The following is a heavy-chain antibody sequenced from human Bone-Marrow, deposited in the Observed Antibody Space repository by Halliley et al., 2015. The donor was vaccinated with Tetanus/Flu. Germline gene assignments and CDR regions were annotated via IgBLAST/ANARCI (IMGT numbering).Heavy chain of an antibody. CDR1: EFTVSSNY. J-gene: IGHJ4*02. V-gene: IGHV3-53*01. CDR3: ASSSSGSYAY. D-gene: IGHD1-26*01. Sequence: QLVQSGGGLIQSGGSLRLSCAASEFTVSSNYMSWVRQAPGRGLEWVSLIYSGGNTYYADSVKGRFTISRDNSKNTVYLQMNSLRTEDTAVYYCASSSSGSYAYWGQGTLVTVSS. CDR2: IYSGGNT.